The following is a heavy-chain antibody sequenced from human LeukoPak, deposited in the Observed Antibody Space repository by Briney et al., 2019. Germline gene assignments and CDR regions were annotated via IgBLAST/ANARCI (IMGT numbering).Heavy chain of an antibody. CDR3: ARGGSTIFGALFDY. V-gene: IGHV3-64*01. D-gene: IGHD3-3*01. J-gene: IGHJ4*02. CDR1: GFTLSSYA. Sequence: GGSLRLSCAVYGFTLSSYAMHWVRQAPGKGLEWVSAISYNGRSTHYAHSVKGRFTISRDNSKNTLYLQMGSLRAEDMAIYYCARGGSTIFGALFDYWGQGALVTVSS. CDR2: ISYNGRST.